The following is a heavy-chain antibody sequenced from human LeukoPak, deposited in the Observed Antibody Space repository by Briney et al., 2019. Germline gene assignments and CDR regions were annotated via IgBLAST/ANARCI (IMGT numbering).Heavy chain of an antibody. CDR2: ISGSGGST. CDR3: AKPYDFWSGYYDAFDI. J-gene: IGHJ3*02. D-gene: IGHD3-3*01. CDR1: GFTFSSYA. Sequence: PGGSLRPSCAASGFTFSSYAMSWVRQAPGKGLEWVSAISGSGGSTYYADSVKGRFTISRDNSKNTLYLQMNSLRAEDTAVYYCAKPYDFWSGYYDAFDIWGQGTMVTVSS. V-gene: IGHV3-23*01.